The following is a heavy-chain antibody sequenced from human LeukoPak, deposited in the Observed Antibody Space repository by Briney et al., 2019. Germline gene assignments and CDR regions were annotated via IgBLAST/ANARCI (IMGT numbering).Heavy chain of an antibody. CDR2: IKEDGSET. D-gene: IGHD5-18*01. CDR1: GFTFSSYS. V-gene: IGHV3-7*01. Sequence: GGSLRLSCAASGFTFSSYSMSWVRQAPGKGLEWVANIKEDGSETNYVDSMKGRFTISRDNAKNSLYLQMNSLRAEDTAVYYCAKAGYSYGDYYYGMDVWGQGTTVTVSS. J-gene: IGHJ6*02. CDR3: AKAGYSYGDYYYGMDV.